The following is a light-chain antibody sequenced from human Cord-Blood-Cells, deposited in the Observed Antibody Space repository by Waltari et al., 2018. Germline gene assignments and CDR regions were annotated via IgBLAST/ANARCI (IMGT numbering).Light chain of an antibody. CDR1: KLGDKY. Sequence: SYELTQPPSVSVSPGQTASITCSGDKLGDKYACWYQQKPGQSPVLVIYQDSKRPSGSPVRVSGSNTGNTATLTISGTQAMDEADYYCQAWDSSTYVFGTGTKVTVL. CDR2: QDS. CDR3: QAWDSSTYV. J-gene: IGLJ1*01. V-gene: IGLV3-1*01.